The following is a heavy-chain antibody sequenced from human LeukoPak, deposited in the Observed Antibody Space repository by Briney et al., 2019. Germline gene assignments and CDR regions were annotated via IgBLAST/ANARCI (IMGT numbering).Heavy chain of an antibody. CDR3: ARLDYYGSGSYYSDYYFDL. CDR2: IYYSGST. CDR1: GASIGDYY. D-gene: IGHD3-10*01. Sequence: SETLSLTCTVSGASIGDYYWSWIRQPPGKGLEWIGYIYYSGSTNYNPSLKSRVTISVDTSKNQFSLKLSSVTAADTAVYYCARLDYYGSGSYYSDYYFDLWGRGTLVTVSS. V-gene: IGHV4-59*01. J-gene: IGHJ2*01.